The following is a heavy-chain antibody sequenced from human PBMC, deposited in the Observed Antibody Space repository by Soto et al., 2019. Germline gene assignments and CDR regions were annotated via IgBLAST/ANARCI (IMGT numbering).Heavy chain of an antibody. V-gene: IGHV3-73*01. CDR2: IRTKGDTYAT. CDR3: TRLRISGDFDS. Sequence: PGESLKISCAASGFSFSASAMHWVRQASGKGLEWVGRIRTKGDTYATAYAESVKGRFSITRDDSQNTAYLQMNSLKTEDTAVYYCTRLRISGDFDSWGQGTLVTVSS. J-gene: IGHJ4*02. D-gene: IGHD2-15*01. CDR1: GFSFSASA.